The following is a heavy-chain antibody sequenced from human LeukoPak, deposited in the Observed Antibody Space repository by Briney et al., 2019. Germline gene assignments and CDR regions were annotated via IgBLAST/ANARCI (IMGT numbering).Heavy chain of an antibody. CDR1: GGTFSSYA. D-gene: IGHD4-17*01. Sequence: ASVKVSCKASGGTFSSYAISWVRQAPGQGLEWMGGIIPIFGTANYAQKFHGRVTITADESTSTAYMELSSLRSEDTAVYYCAREGTTVTTLHYYFDYWGQGTLVTVSS. CDR3: AREGTTVTTLHYYFDY. J-gene: IGHJ4*02. CDR2: IIPIFGTA. V-gene: IGHV1-69*13.